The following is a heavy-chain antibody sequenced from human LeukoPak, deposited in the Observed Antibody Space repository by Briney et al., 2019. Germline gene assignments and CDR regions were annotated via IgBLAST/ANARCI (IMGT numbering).Heavy chain of an antibody. V-gene: IGHV4-39*01. Sequence: PSETLSLTCTVSGDSISSSSYYWGWIRQPPGKGLEWIGTIFYSGSTYYNPSLKSRLTISVDTSKNQFSLKLSSVTATDTAVYYCASLVPPGWFYPWGQGTLVTVSS. J-gene: IGHJ5*02. CDR1: GDSISSSSYY. CDR3: ASLVPPGWFYP. D-gene: IGHD1-14*01. CDR2: IFYSGST.